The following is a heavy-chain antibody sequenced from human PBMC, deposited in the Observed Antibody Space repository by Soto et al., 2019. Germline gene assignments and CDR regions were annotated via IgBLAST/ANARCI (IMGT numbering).Heavy chain of an antibody. Sequence: GESLKISCKGSGYSFTSYWISWVRQMPGKGLEWVGRIDPSDSYTNYSPSFQGHVTMSVDKSINTAYLQMNSLRAEDTAVYYCARDGRTFPRRVYDSSGYYPSGDYWGQGTLVTVSS. CDR2: IDPSDSYT. D-gene: IGHD3-22*01. CDR3: ARDGRTFPRRVYDSSGYYPSGDY. CDR1: GYSFTSYW. V-gene: IGHV5-10-1*01. J-gene: IGHJ4*02.